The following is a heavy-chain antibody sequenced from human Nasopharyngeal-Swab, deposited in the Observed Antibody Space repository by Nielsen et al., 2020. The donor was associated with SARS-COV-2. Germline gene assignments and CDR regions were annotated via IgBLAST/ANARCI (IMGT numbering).Heavy chain of an antibody. Sequence: GSLRLSCTVSGGSISSYYWTWIRQPPGKGLEWIGYIYYSGSTNYNPSLKSRVTISVDTSKNQFSLRLSSLTAADTAVYYCARIELRYFDGVASNGWFDPWGQGTLVTVSS. V-gene: IGHV4-59*01. D-gene: IGHD3-9*01. CDR1: GGSISSYY. CDR3: ARIELRYFDGVASNGWFDP. J-gene: IGHJ5*02. CDR2: IYYSGST.